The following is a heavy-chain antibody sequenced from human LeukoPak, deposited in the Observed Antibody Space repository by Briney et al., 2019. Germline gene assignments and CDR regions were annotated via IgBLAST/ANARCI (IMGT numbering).Heavy chain of an antibody. J-gene: IGHJ4*02. D-gene: IGHD2-21*01. CDR2: ISAYNGNT. CDR3: ARERMGIAMTGYCFDS. CDR1: GYSFTNNG. V-gene: IGHV1-18*01. Sequence: ASVKVSCKASGYSFTNNGISWVRRAPGQGLEWMGWISAYNGNTNSTQKFQGRVTMTTGTSTSTAYMELRGLRSDDTAVYYCARERMGIAMTGYCFDSWGQGTLVTASS.